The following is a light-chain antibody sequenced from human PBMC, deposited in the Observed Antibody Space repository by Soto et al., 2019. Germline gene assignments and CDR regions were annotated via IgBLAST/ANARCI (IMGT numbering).Light chain of an antibody. CDR1: QSVSSN. V-gene: IGKV3-15*01. CDR2: GAS. J-gene: IGKJ1*01. Sequence: EIVMTQYPATLSVSPGERSTLSCMASQSVSSNLAWYQQKPGQAPRLLIYGASTRATGIPARFSGSGSGTEFTLTISSLQSEDFAVYYCQQYNNWPRTVGQGTKVDIK. CDR3: QQYNNWPRT.